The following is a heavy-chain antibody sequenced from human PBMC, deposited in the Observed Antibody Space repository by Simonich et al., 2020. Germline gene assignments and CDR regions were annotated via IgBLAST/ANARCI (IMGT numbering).Heavy chain of an antibody. Sequence: QVQLHQWGAGLLKPSETLSLTCAVYGGSFSGYYWSWIRQPPGKGLEWIGEINHSGSTNYNPSLKSRVTISVDTSKNQFSLKLSSVTAADTAVYYCASPSGSYAGGHAFDIWGQGTMVTVSS. CDR1: GGSFSGYY. CDR3: ASPSGSYAGGHAFDI. D-gene: IGHD1-26*01. CDR2: INHSGST. J-gene: IGHJ3*02. V-gene: IGHV4-34*01.